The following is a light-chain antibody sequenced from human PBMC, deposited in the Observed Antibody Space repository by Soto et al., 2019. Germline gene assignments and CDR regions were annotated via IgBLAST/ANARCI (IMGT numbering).Light chain of an antibody. V-gene: IGKV1-16*01. J-gene: IGKJ1*01. CDR2: AAS. CDR1: QGVNNY. CDR3: QQYNSYSRT. Sequence: DIHMTQSPSAISASVGDRVTITCRASQGVNNYLAWFQQTQGKAPKILIYAASTLQSGVPSRFRGSGSGTDFTLPLSRLQPDDFATYYCQQYNSYSRTFGQGTKVDIK.